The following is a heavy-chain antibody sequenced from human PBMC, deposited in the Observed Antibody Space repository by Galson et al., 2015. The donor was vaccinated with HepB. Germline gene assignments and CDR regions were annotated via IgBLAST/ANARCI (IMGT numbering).Heavy chain of an antibody. CDR3: ARDGYDSSGYFDY. V-gene: IGHV3-66*02. J-gene: IGHJ4*02. CDR2: MFSGGGT. Sequence: SLRLSCAVSRFSVSNNYMSWVRQAPGKGLECVSTMFSGGGTYYADSVKGRITVSRDNTKNTVYLEMNSLRAEDTAVYYCARDGYDSSGYFDYWGQGTLVTVSS. CDR1: RFSVSNNY. D-gene: IGHD3-22*01.